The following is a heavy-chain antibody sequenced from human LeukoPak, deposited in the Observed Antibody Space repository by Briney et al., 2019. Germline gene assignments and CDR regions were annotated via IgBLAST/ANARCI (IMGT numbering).Heavy chain of an antibody. Sequence: SETLSLTCTVSGGSISTYCWSWIRQPAGKGLEWIGHIYTSGSTNYNPSLKSRVTISVDTSKNQFSLKLSSVTAADTAVYYCARSSEGRYYYDSSGFSYYYYYMDVWGKGTTVTISS. J-gene: IGHJ6*03. CDR1: GGSISTYC. CDR2: IYTSGST. CDR3: ARSSEGRYYYDSSGFSYYYYYMDV. D-gene: IGHD3-22*01. V-gene: IGHV4-4*07.